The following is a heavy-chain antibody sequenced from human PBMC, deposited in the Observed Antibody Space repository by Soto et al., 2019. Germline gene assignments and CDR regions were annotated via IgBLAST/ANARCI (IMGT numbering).Heavy chain of an antibody. CDR3: AKDKASGQVSFDS. CDR2: ISYDGSNQ. Sequence: GGSLRLSCAASGFTFNIYGMHWVRQAPDKGLEWVSLISYDGSNQYYADSVKGRFTISRDNSKNTLFLQMNSLRADDTAVYYGAKDKASGQVSFDSWGHGTLVTVSS. CDR1: GFTFNIYG. J-gene: IGHJ4*01. V-gene: IGHV3-30*18.